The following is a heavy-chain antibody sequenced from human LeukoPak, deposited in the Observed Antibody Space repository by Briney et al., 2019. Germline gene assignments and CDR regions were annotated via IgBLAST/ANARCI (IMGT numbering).Heavy chain of an antibody. Sequence: PSETLSLTCTVSGDSIGGSNYYWAWIRQSPGKGLEWIGSVFYSGNTYYNPSLKSRVTISVDTSKNQFSLNLYSVTAAGTATYYCARRGITYSSSFFAYWGQGTLVTVSS. CDR3: ARRGITYSSSFFAY. CDR1: GDSIGGSNYY. CDR2: VFYSGNT. V-gene: IGHV4-39*01. D-gene: IGHD6-13*01. J-gene: IGHJ4*02.